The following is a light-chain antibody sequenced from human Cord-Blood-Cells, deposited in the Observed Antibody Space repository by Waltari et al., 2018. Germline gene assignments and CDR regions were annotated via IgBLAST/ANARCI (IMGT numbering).Light chain of an antibody. CDR2: QDS. CDR1: KFADKY. Sequence: SSELTQPPSVSVSPGQTASIPRSGDKFADKYACWYQQKPGQSPALVIYQDSKRPSGIPERFSGSNSGNTATLTISGTQAMDEADYYCQAWDSSSYVFGTGTKVTVL. V-gene: IGLV3-1*01. CDR3: QAWDSSSYV. J-gene: IGLJ1*01.